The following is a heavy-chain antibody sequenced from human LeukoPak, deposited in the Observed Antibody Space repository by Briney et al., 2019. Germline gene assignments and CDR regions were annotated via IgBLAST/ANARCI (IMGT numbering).Heavy chain of an antibody. D-gene: IGHD6-19*01. CDR1: GFTFDDYA. J-gene: IGHJ4*02. Sequence: GGSLRLSCAASGFTFDDYAMHWVRQAPGKGLEWVSGISWNSGSIGYADSVKGRFSISRDNAKNSLYLQMNSLRAEDMALYYCAKDKYSSGWGVVVDYWGQGTLVTVSS. V-gene: IGHV3-9*03. CDR2: ISWNSGSI. CDR3: AKDKYSSGWGVVVDY.